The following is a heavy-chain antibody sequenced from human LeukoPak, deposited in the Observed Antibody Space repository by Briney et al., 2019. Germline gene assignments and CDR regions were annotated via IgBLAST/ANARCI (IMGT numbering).Heavy chain of an antibody. D-gene: IGHD4-17*01. J-gene: IGHJ6*02. CDR1: GFNFSTYW. V-gene: IGHV3-21*01. CDR2: ISSSSSYI. Sequence: GGSLRLSCAASGFNFSTYWMNWVRQAPGKGLEWVSSISSSSSYIYYADSVKGRFTISRDNAKNSLYLQMNSLRAEDTAVYYCARDLTTVTDYYGMDVWGQGTTVTVSS. CDR3: ARDLTTVTDYYGMDV.